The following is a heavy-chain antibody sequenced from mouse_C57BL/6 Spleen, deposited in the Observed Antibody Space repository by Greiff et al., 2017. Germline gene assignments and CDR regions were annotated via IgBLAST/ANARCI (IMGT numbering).Heavy chain of an antibody. D-gene: IGHD1-1*01. CDR1: GFTFSDYY. CDR2: INYDGSST. Sequence: EVQVVESEGGLVQPGSSMKLSCTASGFTFSDYYMAWVRQVPEKGLEWVANINYDGSSTYYLDSLKSRFNISRDNAKNILYLQMSSLKSEDTATYYCARENYGSSIYAMDYWGQGTSVTVSS. J-gene: IGHJ4*01. CDR3: ARENYGSSIYAMDY. V-gene: IGHV5-16*01.